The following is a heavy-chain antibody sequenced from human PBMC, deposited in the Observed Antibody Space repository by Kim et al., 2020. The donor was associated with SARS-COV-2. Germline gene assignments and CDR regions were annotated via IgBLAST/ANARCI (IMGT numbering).Heavy chain of an antibody. CDR3: AKDNANSGIWGSSWYRNYCGMDV. V-gene: IGHV3-30*18. Sequence: GGSLRLSCAASGFTFSSNGMHWVRQAPGKGLEWVAVISYDGSNKYYADSVKGRFTISRDNSKNTLYLQMNSLRAEDTAVYYCAKDNANSGIWGSSWYRNYCGMDVWGQGTTVTVS. CDR1: GFTFSSNG. J-gene: IGHJ6*02. CDR2: ISYDGSNK. D-gene: IGHD6-13*01.